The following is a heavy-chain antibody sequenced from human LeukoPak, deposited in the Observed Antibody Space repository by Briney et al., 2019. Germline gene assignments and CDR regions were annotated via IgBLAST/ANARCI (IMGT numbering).Heavy chain of an antibody. CDR2: IYYSGST. CDR3: ARELLQWPGSAYFDY. D-gene: IGHD4-11*01. J-gene: IGHJ4*02. V-gene: IGHV4-59*01. CDR1: GGSISSYY. Sequence: SETLSLTCTVSGGSISSYYCNWIRQPPGKGLEWIGFIYYSGSTNCNPSLKSRVTLSVDTSKNQFSLKLSSVTAADTAVYFCARELLQWPGSAYFDYWGQGTLVTVSS.